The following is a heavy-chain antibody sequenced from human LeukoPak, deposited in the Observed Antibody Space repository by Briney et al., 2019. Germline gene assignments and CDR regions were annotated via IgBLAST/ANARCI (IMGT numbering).Heavy chain of an antibody. CDR2: IYYSGST. Sequence: SQTLSLTCTVSGGSISSGGYYWSWIRQHPGKGLEWIGYIYYSGSTYYNPSLKSRVTISVDTSKNQFSLKLSSVTAADTAVYYCARNYDILTGYYNGPQGYFDLWGRGTLVTVSS. D-gene: IGHD3-9*01. J-gene: IGHJ2*01. CDR3: ARNYDILTGYYNGPQGYFDL. CDR1: GGSISSGGYY. V-gene: IGHV4-31*03.